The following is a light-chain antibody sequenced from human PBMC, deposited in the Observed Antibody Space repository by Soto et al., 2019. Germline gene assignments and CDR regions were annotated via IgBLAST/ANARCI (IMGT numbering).Light chain of an antibody. CDR2: GAS. CDR1: QSVDSSF. Sequence: DIVLTXSPGSLSLSPGERATLSCRASQSVDSSFFAWYQQKPGQAPRLLIYGASKRATGTPDRFSGSGSGTDFTLTITRLEPEDFAVYYCQQYVSSVTFGQGTKVEIK. J-gene: IGKJ1*01. V-gene: IGKV3-20*01. CDR3: QQYVSSVT.